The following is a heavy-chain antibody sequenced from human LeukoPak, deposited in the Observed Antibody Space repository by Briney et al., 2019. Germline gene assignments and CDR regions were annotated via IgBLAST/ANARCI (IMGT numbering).Heavy chain of an antibody. J-gene: IGHJ5*02. CDR1: GFTFDDYA. CDR2: ISWNSGSI. D-gene: IGHD3-3*01. CDR3: AKGQGLRSNWFDP. Sequence: GGSLRLSCAASGFTFDDYAMHWVRRVPGKGLEWVSGISWNSGSIDYADSVKGRFTISRDNAKNSLYLQMSSLRDEDTAFYYCAKGQGLRSNWFDPWGQGTLVTVSS. V-gene: IGHV3-9*01.